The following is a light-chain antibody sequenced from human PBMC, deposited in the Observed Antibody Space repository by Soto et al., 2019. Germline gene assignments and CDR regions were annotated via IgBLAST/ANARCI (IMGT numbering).Light chain of an antibody. Sequence: QLVLTQSPSASASLGASVKLTCTLSSGHSSYAIAWHQQQPEKGPRYLMKVNSDGSHRKGDGIPDRFSGSSSGADRYLTISSRQSDDEADYYCQTWGTGIEVCVEGTTLPVL. J-gene: IGLJ3*02. CDR1: SGHSSYA. CDR2: VNSDGSH. CDR3: QTWGTGIEV. V-gene: IGLV4-69*01.